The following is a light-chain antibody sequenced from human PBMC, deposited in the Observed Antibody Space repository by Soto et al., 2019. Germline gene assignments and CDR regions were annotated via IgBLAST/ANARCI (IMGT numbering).Light chain of an antibody. CDR3: QSYDNSLSGLYV. Sequence: QSALTQPASVSGSPGQSIAISCTGTRSDVGAYNYVSWYQQHPGKAPKLMISEVTNRPSGVSDRFSGSKSGNTASLTISGLQAEDEADYYCQSYDNSLSGLYVFGTGTQVSVL. V-gene: IGLV2-14*01. J-gene: IGLJ1*01. CDR1: RSDVGAYNY. CDR2: EVT.